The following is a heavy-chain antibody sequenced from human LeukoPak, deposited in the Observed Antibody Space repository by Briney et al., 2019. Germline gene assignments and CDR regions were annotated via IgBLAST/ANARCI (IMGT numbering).Heavy chain of an antibody. D-gene: IGHD3-10*01. J-gene: IGHJ3*02. Sequence: GGSLRLSCAASGFSFSSYVMSWVRQAPGKGLEWVSGLSGSGRSTYYADSVKGRFTISRDNSKNTLYLQMNSLRAEDTSIYYCAKDYGSGSYYNALNDASDTWGQGTMVIVSS. V-gene: IGHV3-23*01. CDR1: GFSFSSYV. CDR2: LSGSGRST. CDR3: AKDYGSGSYYNALNDASDT.